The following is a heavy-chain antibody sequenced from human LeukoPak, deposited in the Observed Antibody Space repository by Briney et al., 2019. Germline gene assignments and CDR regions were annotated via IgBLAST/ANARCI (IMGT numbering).Heavy chain of an antibody. Sequence: GASVKVSCKASGGTLSSYAISWVRQAPGQGLEWMGRIIPIFGIANYAQKFQGRVTITADKSTSTAYMELSSLRSEDTAVYYCARDVGHSSGYYYNWFDPWGQGTLVTVSS. CDR2: IIPIFGIA. V-gene: IGHV1-69*04. D-gene: IGHD3-22*01. CDR1: GGTLSSYA. CDR3: ARDVGHSSGYYYNWFDP. J-gene: IGHJ5*02.